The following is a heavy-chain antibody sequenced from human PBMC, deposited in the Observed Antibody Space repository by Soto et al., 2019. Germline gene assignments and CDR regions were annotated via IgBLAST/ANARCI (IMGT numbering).Heavy chain of an antibody. CDR1: GYKFTNYL. D-gene: IGHD5-18*01. CDR2: IYPGDSDT. Sequence: PGESMKISSKCSGYKFTNYLIVWVRPLYGKGLEWMGSIYPGDSDTRYSPSFRGQVTISADKSISTAYLQWSSLKASDSAMFYCERTDSGYSYGFADVWGQGATVTVSS. J-gene: IGHJ6*02. CDR3: ERTDSGYSYGFADV. V-gene: IGHV5-51*01.